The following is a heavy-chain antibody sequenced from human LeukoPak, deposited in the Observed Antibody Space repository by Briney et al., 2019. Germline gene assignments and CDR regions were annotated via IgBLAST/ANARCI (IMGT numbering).Heavy chain of an antibody. V-gene: IGHV4-34*01. Sequence: SETLSPTCAVYGGSFSGYYWSWIRQPPGKGLEWIGEINHSGSTNCNPSLKSRVTISVDTPKNQFSLKLSSVTAADTAVYYCARDRNYYGSGSYPRAGYFQHWGQGTLVTVSS. D-gene: IGHD3-10*01. CDR1: GGSFSGYY. CDR3: ARDRNYYGSGSYPRAGYFQH. J-gene: IGHJ1*01. CDR2: INHSGST.